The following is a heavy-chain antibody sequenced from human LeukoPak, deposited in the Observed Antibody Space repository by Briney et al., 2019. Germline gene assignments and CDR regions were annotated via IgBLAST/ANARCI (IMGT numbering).Heavy chain of an antibody. CDR3: ARDGSSSRRLACYYYYGMDV. Sequence: SETLSLTCAVYGGSFSGYYWSWIRQPPGKGLEWIGEINHSGSTNYNPSLKSRVTISVDTSKNQFSLKLSSVTAADTAVYYCARDGSSSRRLACYYYYGMDVWGKGTTVTVSS. CDR1: GGSFSGYY. V-gene: IGHV4-34*01. J-gene: IGHJ6*04. D-gene: IGHD6-13*01. CDR2: INHSGST.